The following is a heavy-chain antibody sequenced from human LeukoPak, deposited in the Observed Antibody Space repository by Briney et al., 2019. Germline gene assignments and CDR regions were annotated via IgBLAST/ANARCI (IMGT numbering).Heavy chain of an antibody. J-gene: IGHJ4*02. CDR2: INPSGGST. Sequence: ASVKVSCKASGYTFTSYHMHWVRQAPGQGLEGMGIINPSGGSTGYAQKFQGRVTMTRDTSTSTVYMELNSLGSEDTAVYYCAREGYYDSSGIIDYWGQGTLVTVSS. CDR3: AREGYYDSSGIIDY. CDR1: GYTFTSYH. V-gene: IGHV1-46*01. D-gene: IGHD3-22*01.